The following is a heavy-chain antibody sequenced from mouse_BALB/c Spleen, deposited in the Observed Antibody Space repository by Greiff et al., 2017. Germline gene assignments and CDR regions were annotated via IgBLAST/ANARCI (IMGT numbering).Heavy chain of an antibody. CDR3: ARDRAGYFYAMDY. CDR2: IWAGGST. J-gene: IGHJ4*01. V-gene: IGHV2-9*02. Sequence: VKLVESGPGLVAPSQCLSITCTVSGFSLTSYGVHWVRQPPGKGLEWLGVIWAGGSTNYNSALMSRLSISKDNSKSQVFLKMNSLQTDDTAMYYCARDRAGYFYAMDYWGQGTSVTVSS. CDR1: GFSLTSYG. D-gene: IGHD2-3*01.